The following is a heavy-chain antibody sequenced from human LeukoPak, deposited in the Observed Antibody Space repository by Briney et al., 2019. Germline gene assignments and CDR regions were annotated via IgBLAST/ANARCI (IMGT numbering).Heavy chain of an antibody. J-gene: IGHJ4*02. D-gene: IGHD3-3*01. CDR3: ARHDFWSDPEYYFDY. Sequence: SETLSLTCAVSGYTISSGYYWGWIRQPPGKGLEWIGSIYHSGSTYYNPSLKSRVTISVDTSKNQFSLKLSSVTAADTAVYYCARHDFWSDPEYYFDYWGQGTLVTVSS. CDR2: IYHSGST. V-gene: IGHV4-38-2*01. CDR1: GYTISSGYY.